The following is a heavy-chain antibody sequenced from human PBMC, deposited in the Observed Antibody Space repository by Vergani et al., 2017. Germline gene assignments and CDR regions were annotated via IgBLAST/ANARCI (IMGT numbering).Heavy chain of an antibody. D-gene: IGHD2-2*01. CDR1: GFTFSSYG. V-gene: IGHV3-30*03. CDR3: ARDGEGYCSSTSCYADNYYYGMDV. J-gene: IGHJ6*02. Sequence: QVQLVESGGGVVQPGRSLRLSCAASGFTFSSYGMHWVRQAPGKGLEWVAVISYDGSNKYYADSVKGRFTISRDNSKNTLYLQMNSLRAEDTAVYYCARDGEGYCSSTSCYADNYYYGMDVWGQGTTVTVSS. CDR2: ISYDGSNK.